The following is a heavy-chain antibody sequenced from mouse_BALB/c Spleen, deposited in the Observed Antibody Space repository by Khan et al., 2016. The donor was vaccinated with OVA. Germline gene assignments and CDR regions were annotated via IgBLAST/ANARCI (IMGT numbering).Heavy chain of an antibody. CDR2: ISYSGST. J-gene: IGHJ4*01. D-gene: IGHD1-1*01. Sequence: EVQLQESGPGLVKPSQSLSLTCTVTGYSITTNYAWDWIRQFPGNKLEWTGYISYSGSTSYNPSPKSRISITRDTSKNQFFQQLNSVTTEDTVTYYFSRKTYFCDAVDYWGQGTSGPVAS. V-gene: IGHV3-2*02. CDR3: SRKTYFCDAVDY. CDR1: GYSITTNYA.